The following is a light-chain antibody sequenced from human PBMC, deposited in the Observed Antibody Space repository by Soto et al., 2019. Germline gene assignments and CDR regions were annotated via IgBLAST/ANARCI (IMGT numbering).Light chain of an antibody. J-gene: IGKJ4*01. V-gene: IGKV1-5*03. Sequence: DIQMTQSPSTLSASIGDRVTITCRASQSISSRLAWYQQKPGKAPKLLIHEASSLESGVPSRFSGSRSETEFTLTISSLQPDDFATYYCQQYNSYPLPFGGGTKVEIK. CDR2: EAS. CDR1: QSISSR. CDR3: QQYNSYPLP.